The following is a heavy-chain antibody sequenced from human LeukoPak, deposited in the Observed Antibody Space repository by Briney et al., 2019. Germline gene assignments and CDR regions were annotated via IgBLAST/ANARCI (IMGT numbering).Heavy chain of an antibody. J-gene: IGHJ4*02. D-gene: IGHD2-15*01. CDR2: ISAYNGNT. V-gene: IGHV1-18*01. CDR1: GYTFTSYG. CDR3: ARASPRYCSGGSCYGQKYYFDY. Sequence: ASVKVSCKASGYTFTSYGISWVRQAPEQGLEWMGWISAYNGNTNYAQKLQGRVTMTTDTSTSTASMELRSLRSDDTAVYYCARASPRYCSGGSCYGQKYYFDYWGQGTLVTVSS.